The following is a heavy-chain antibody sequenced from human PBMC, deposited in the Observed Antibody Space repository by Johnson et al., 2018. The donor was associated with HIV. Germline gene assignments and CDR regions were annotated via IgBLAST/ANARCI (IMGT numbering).Heavy chain of an antibody. CDR2: IKQDGSEK. CDR3: ARDAPRYSFDI. CDR1: GFTFSNYW. D-gene: IGHD2-21*01. J-gene: IGHJ3*02. V-gene: IGHV3-7*01. Sequence: ELLVESGGGLVQPGGSLRLSCAASGFTFSNYWMSWVRQAPGKGLEWVANIKQDGSEKYYVDSVKGRFTISRDNAKNSLYLQMNSLRAEHTAVYYCARDAPRYSFDIWGQGKMVTVSS.